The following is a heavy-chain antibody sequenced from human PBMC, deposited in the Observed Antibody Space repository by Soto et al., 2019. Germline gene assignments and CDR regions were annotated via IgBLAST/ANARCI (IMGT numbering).Heavy chain of an antibody. J-gene: IGHJ4*02. CDR2: IYYTGNT. D-gene: IGHD6-19*01. CDR1: GGSISSSSYY. V-gene: IGHV4-39*01. Sequence: SETLSLTCAVSGGSISSSSYYWGWIRQPPGKGLEWFGSIYYTGNTYYTPSLQSRVAISVDTSKNQFSLKLNSVTAADTAVYYCARRTVNIRTFYSGLKTHCFDYWGQGALVTVSS. CDR3: ARRTVNIRTFYSGLKTHCFDY.